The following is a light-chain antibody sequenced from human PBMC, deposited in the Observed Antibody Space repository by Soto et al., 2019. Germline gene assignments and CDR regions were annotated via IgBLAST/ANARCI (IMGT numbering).Light chain of an antibody. CDR3: QQSYSNLWT. V-gene: IGKV1-39*01. J-gene: IGKJ1*01. CDR2: AAS. Sequence: DIQMTQSPSTLSASVGDRVTITCRASQSISRYLNWYQQKPGKAPKLLIYAASSLQSGVPSRFSGSGSGTDFTLAISSLQPEDFETYYCQQSYSNLWTFGQGTKVDIK. CDR1: QSISRY.